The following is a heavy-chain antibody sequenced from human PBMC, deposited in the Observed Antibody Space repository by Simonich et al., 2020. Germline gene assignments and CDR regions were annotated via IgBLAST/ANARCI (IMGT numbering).Heavy chain of an antibody. CDR1: GYTFTGYY. D-gene: IGHD2-21*01. CDR2: INPNRGGT. V-gene: IGHV1-2*02. Sequence: QVQLVQSGAEVKKPGASVKVSCKASGYTFTGYYMHWVRQAPGQGLEWRGWINPNRGGTNYAQKVQGRVTMTRDTSISTAYMELSRLRSDDTAVYYCARNGLVGILKAFDIWGQGTMVTVSS. CDR3: ARNGLVGILKAFDI. J-gene: IGHJ3*02.